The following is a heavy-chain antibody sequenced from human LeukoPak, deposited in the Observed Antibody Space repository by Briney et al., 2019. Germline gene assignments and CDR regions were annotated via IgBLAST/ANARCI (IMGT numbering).Heavy chain of an antibody. J-gene: IGHJ4*02. Sequence: ASVKVSCKASGFTFTGFYIHWVRQAPGQGLEWMGYINPHSGGTNSPQKFQGRVTMTTDTSISAAYMELSSLISDDTAMYYCVREGNELLSKNFDYWGQGTLVTVSS. D-gene: IGHD2-21*02. CDR1: GFTFTGFY. CDR3: VREGNELLSKNFDY. V-gene: IGHV1-2*02. CDR2: INPHSGGT.